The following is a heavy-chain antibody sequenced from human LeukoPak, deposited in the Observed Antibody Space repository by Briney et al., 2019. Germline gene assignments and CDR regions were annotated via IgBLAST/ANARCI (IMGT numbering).Heavy chain of an antibody. CDR1: GFTFSSYG. J-gene: IGHJ6*02. CDR2: IWYDGSNK. D-gene: IGHD2-2*01. CDR3: ARGHQYQLLHYYYYGMDV. Sequence: GGSLRLSCAASGFTFSSYGMHWVRQAPGKGLEWVAVIWYDGSNKYYADSVKGRFTISRDNSKNTLYLQMNSLRAEDTAVYYCARGHQYQLLHYYYYGMDVWGQGTTVTVSS. V-gene: IGHV3-33*01.